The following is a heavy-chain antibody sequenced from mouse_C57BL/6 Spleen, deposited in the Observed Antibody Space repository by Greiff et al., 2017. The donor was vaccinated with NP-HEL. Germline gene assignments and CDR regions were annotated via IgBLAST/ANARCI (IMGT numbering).Heavy chain of an antibody. J-gene: IGHJ1*03. V-gene: IGHV5-6*01. D-gene: IGHD1-1*01. Sequence: EVQLVESGGDLVKPGGSLKLSCAASGFTFSSYGMSWVRQTPDKRLEWVATISSGGSYTYYPDSVKGRFTISRDNAKNTLYLQMSSLKSEDTAMYYCARQPTTVVAHWYFDVWGTGTTVTVSS. CDR2: ISSGGSYT. CDR1: GFTFSSYG. CDR3: ARQPTTVVAHWYFDV.